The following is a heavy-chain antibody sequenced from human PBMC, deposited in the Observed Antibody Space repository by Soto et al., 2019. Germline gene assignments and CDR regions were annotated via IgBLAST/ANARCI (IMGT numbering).Heavy chain of an antibody. J-gene: IGHJ6*02. CDR3: ARVEGSSIVVVTDIPHYYYGMDV. CDR2: INPNSGGT. CDR1: GYTFTGYY. Sequence: ASVKVSCKASGYTFTGYYMHWVRQAPGQGLEWMGWINPNSGGTNYAQKFQGRVTMTRDTSISTAYMELSRLRSDDTAVYYCARVEGSSIVVVTDIPHYYYGMDVWGQGTTVTVSS. V-gene: IGHV1-2*02. D-gene: IGHD2-21*02.